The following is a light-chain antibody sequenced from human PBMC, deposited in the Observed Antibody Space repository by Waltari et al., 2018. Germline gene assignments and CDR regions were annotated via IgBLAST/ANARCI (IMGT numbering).Light chain of an antibody. CDR3: QQRSSWPPNYT. CDR1: QSISGY. Sequence: EIVLTQSPATLSLSPGARATLSCRASQSISGYLAWYQQRPGQAPRRLIYDASPRAAGIPARFSVSGSGTDFTLTISNLEPEDFAVYYCQQRSSWPPNYTFGQGTKLEFK. V-gene: IGKV3-11*01. CDR2: DAS. J-gene: IGKJ2*01.